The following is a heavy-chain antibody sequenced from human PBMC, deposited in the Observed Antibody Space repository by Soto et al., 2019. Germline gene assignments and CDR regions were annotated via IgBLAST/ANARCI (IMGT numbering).Heavy chain of an antibody. Sequence: QVQLQQWGAGLLKPSETLSLTCAVNGGSLTGYYWSWIRQPPGKGLEWIGEIKDGGSTNYSPSLRGRAPLSPDSSNNQFSLKLNSVTAADTAVYYCARGQEGIVATHWDQGALVTVSS. CDR2: IKDGGST. D-gene: IGHD5-12*01. V-gene: IGHV4-34*01. CDR1: GGSLTGYY. CDR3: ARGQEGIVATH. J-gene: IGHJ4*02.